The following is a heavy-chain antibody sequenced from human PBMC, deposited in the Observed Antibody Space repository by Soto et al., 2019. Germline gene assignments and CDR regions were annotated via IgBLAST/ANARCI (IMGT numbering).Heavy chain of an antibody. D-gene: IGHD4-17*01. CDR1: GFTFSSYG. CDR3: AKDSAVTTLFYSYGMDV. CDR2: ISYDGSNK. Sequence: QVQLVESGGGVVQPGRSLRLSCAASGFTFSSYGMHWVRQAPGKGLEWVAVISYDGSNKYYADSVKGRFTISRDNSKNTLYLQMNSLRAEDTAVYYCAKDSAVTTLFYSYGMDVWGQGTTVTVSS. J-gene: IGHJ6*02. V-gene: IGHV3-30*18.